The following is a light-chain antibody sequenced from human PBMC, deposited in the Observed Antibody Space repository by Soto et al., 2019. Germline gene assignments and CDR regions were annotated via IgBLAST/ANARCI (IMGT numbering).Light chain of an antibody. J-gene: IGKJ4*01. CDR3: QQRSSWPLT. CDR1: QSIRSY. CDR2: DAS. V-gene: IGKV1-39*01. Sequence: IPLTQSPSSLSASVGDKVTITCRASQSIRSYLNWVQQKPGKAPKLLIYDASSLQTGVPSRFSGSGSGTDFSLTISSLQPEDFATYYCQQRSSWPLTFGGGTKVDIK.